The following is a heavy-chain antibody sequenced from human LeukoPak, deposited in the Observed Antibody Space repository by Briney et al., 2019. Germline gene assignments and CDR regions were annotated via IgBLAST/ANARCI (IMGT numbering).Heavy chain of an antibody. CDR3: ARDNWDGYNGAPL. CDR1: GGTFSSYA. V-gene: IGHV1-69*13. J-gene: IGHJ4*02. CDR2: IIPIFGTA. D-gene: IGHD5-24*01. Sequence: SVKVSCKASGGTFSSYAISWVRQAPGQGLEWMGGIIPIFGTANYAQKFQGRVTITAGESTSTAYMELSSLRSEDTAVYYCARDNWDGYNGAPLWGQGTLVTVSS.